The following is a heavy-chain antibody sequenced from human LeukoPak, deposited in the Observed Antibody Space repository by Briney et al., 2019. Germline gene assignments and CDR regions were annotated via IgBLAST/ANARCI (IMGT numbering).Heavy chain of an antibody. Sequence: GGSLRLSCAASGFTFSNAWMSWVRQAPGKGLEWVGRIKSKTDGGTTGYAAPVKGRFTISRDDSKNTLYLQMNSLKTEDTAVYYCTTDTWFGESQEYYFDYWGQGTLVTVSS. CDR1: GFTFSNAW. D-gene: IGHD3-10*01. CDR3: TTDTWFGESQEYYFDY. J-gene: IGHJ4*02. V-gene: IGHV3-15*01. CDR2: IKSKTDGGTT.